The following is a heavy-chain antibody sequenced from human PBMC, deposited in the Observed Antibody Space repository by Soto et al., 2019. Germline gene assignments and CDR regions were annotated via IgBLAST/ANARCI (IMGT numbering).Heavy chain of an antibody. J-gene: IGHJ4*02. CDR3: AKDRRVEGPYYFDY. D-gene: IGHD3-3*01. CDR1: GGPISSYY. V-gene: IGHV4-59*01. CDR2: IYYSGST. Sequence: SETLSLTCTVSGGPISSYYWSWIRQPPGKGLEWIGYIYYSGSTNYNPSLKSRVTISVDTSKNQFSLRLSSVTAADTAVYYCAKDRRVEGPYYFDYWGQGTLVTVSS.